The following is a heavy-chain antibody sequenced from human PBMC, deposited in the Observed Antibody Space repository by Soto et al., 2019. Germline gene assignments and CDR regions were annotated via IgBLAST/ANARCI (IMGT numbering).Heavy chain of an antibody. V-gene: IGHV1-8*01. CDR2: MNPNSGNT. J-gene: IGHJ4*02. Sequence: ASVKVSCKASGYTFTGYYINWVRQATGQGLEWMGWMNPNSGNTGYAQKFQGRVTMTRNTSISTAYMELSSLRSEDTAVYYCAIRGKDYGDYFYYWGQGTLVTVSS. CDR1: GYTFTGYY. D-gene: IGHD4-17*01. CDR3: AIRGKDYGDYFYY.